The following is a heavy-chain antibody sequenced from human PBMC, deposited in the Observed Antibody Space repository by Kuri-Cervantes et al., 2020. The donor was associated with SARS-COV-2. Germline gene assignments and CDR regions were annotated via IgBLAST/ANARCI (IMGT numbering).Heavy chain of an antibody. V-gene: IGHV4-59*12. D-gene: IGHD5-24*01. Sequence: GSLRLSCTVSGGSISSYYWSWVRQPPGKGLEWIGYIYYSGSTNYNPSLKSRVTISVDTSKNQFSLKLSSVTAADTAVYYCARDRRDGYNYYYYYGMDVWGQGTTVTVSS. CDR1: GGSISSYY. CDR2: IYYSGST. CDR3: ARDRRDGYNYYYYYGMDV. J-gene: IGHJ6*02.